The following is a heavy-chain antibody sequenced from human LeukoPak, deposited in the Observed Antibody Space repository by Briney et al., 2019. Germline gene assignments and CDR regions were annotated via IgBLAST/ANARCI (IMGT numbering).Heavy chain of an antibody. CDR1: GSTFSDYW. CDR2: IKQDGSAK. CDR3: ARLSYDSGTHYTVHKY. V-gene: IGHV3-7*01. Sequence: QTGGSLRLSCAASGSTFSDYWMSWVRQAPGKGLEWVANIKQDGSAKYYVDSVKGRFTISRDNAKNSLYLQMNSLRDDDTAVYYCARLSYDSGTHYTVHKYWGQGTLVTVSS. J-gene: IGHJ4*02. D-gene: IGHD3-10*01.